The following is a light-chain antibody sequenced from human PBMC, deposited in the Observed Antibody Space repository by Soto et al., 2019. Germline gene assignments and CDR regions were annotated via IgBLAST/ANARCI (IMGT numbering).Light chain of an antibody. CDR3: QQRTNWPLT. V-gene: IGKV3-11*01. CDR2: DAS. J-gene: IGKJ4*01. CDR1: QTISNY. Sequence: EIVLTQSPATLSLSPGERATLFCRASQTISNYLAWYQQKPGQAPGLLIYDASNRAAGIPARFSGSGSGTDFILTISSLEPEDLAVYYCQQRTNWPLTFGGGTKVEIK.